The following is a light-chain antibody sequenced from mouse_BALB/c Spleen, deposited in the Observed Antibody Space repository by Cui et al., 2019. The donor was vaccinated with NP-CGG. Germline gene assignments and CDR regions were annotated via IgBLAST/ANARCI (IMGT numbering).Light chain of an antibody. J-gene: IGLJ1*01. V-gene: IGLV1*01. CDR3: ALWYSNHWV. CDR1: TGAVTTSNY. Sequence: AVVTQASALTTSPGETVTLTCRSSTGAVTTSNYANWVQEKPDHLFTGLIGGTKNRAPGVPARFSGSLIGDKAAITITGAQTEDEAIYFCALWYSNHWVFGGGTKLTVL. CDR2: GTK.